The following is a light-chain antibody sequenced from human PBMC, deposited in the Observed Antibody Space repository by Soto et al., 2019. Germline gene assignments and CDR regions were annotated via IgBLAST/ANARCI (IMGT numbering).Light chain of an antibody. Sequence: QSALTQPASVSGSPGQSITISCTGTSSDVGSYNYVSWYQQHPGKAPKLMIYEVSNRPSGVSNRFSGSKSGNTASLTISGLQAEDEAVYWCMSYGLSNTFAFGGGTKLTVL. J-gene: IGLJ2*01. V-gene: IGLV2-14*01. CDR1: SSDVGSYNY. CDR2: EVS. CDR3: MSYGLSNTFA.